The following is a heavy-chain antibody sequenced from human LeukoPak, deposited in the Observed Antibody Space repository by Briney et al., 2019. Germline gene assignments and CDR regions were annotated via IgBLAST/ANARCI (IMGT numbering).Heavy chain of an antibody. CDR1: GFTFSNYY. V-gene: IGHV3-11*01. Sequence: GGSLRLSCAASGFTFSNYYMSWIRQAPGKGLELVSYISSRGSTIYYADSVKGRFTISRDNAKNSLYLQMNSLRAEDTAVYYCARSPRATPDYWGQGTLVTVSS. J-gene: IGHJ4*02. CDR3: ARSPRATPDY. CDR2: ISSRGSTI. D-gene: IGHD2-15*01.